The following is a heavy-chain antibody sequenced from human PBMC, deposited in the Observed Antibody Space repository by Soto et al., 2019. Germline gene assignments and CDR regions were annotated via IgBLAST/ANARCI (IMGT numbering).Heavy chain of an antibody. V-gene: IGHV3-21*01. CDR1: GFTLRNSR. CDR3: ARDSYYYDSSGYYLYYFDY. D-gene: IGHD3-22*01. CDR2: ISSSSSYI. J-gene: IGHJ4*02. Sequence: GGSLRLSCTASGFTLRNSRMNWVRQAPGKGLEWVSSISSSSSYIYYADSVKGRFTISRDNAKNSLYLQMNSLRAEDTAVYYCARDSYYYDSSGYYLYYFDYWGQGTLVTVS.